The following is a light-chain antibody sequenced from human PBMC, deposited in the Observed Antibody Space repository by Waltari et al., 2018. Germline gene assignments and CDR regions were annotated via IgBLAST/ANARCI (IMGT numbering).Light chain of an antibody. CDR2: TAS. J-gene: IGKJ2*01. CDR3: QQSYDPPYT. CDR1: QTVTTS. V-gene: IGKV1-39*01. Sequence: TQSPSSLSASVGDRVTITCRASQTVTTSLNWYQQKPGKAPKLLIYTASTLHSGVPSRFSGSGYGTDFTLTISTLQPEDFATYYCQQSYDPPYTFGQGTKLESK.